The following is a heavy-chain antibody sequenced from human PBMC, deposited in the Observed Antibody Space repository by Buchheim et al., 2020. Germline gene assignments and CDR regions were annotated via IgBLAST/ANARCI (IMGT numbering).Heavy chain of an antibody. J-gene: IGHJ5*02. Sequence: QVQLQESGPGLVKPSETLSLTCTVSGGSVSSGSYYWSWIRQPPGKGLEWIGYIYYSGSTNYNPSLKSRVTISVDTSKNQFSLKLSSVTAADTAVYYCARGVLYGGYPFDPWGQGTL. D-gene: IGHD5-12*01. CDR2: IYYSGST. CDR3: ARGVLYGGYPFDP. CDR1: GGSVSSGSYY. V-gene: IGHV4-61*01.